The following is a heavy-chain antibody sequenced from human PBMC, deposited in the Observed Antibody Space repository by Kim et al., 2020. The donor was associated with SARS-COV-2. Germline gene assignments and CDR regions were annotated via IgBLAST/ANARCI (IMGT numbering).Heavy chain of an antibody. CDR1: GGSISSSHW. D-gene: IGHD2-2*01. Sequence: SETLSLTCAVSGGSISSSHWWSWVRQPPGKGLEWIGEIYHSGSTNYNPSLKSRVTISVDKSKNQLSLKLSSVTAADTAVYYCARAYCSSTSCYVHFDYWGQGTLVTVSS. CDR2: IYHSGST. V-gene: IGHV4-4*02. CDR3: ARAYCSSTSCYVHFDY. J-gene: IGHJ4*02.